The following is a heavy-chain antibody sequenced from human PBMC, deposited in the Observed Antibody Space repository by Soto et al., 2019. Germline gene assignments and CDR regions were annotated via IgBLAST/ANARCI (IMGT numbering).Heavy chain of an antibody. J-gene: IGHJ6*03. CDR2: INHSGST. V-gene: IGHV4-34*01. Sequence: SETLSLTCAVYGGSFSGYYWSWIRQPPGKGLEWIGEINHSGSTNYNPSLKSRVTISVDTSKNQFSLKLSSVTAADTAVYYCARGGYNWNYRDYYYYYMDVWGKGTTVTVSS. CDR1: GGSFSGYY. CDR3: ARGGYNWNYRDYYYYYMDV. D-gene: IGHD1-7*01.